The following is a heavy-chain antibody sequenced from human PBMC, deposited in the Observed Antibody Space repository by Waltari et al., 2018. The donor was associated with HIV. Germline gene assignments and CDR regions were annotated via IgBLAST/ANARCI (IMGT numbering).Heavy chain of an antibody. CDR1: GYTFNRFG. Sequence: QVQLVQSGDEVKKPGASMKVSCKASGYTFNRFGIAWVRQAPGQGLEFMGWISTYTGEAKFSQKLQGRVTMTRDTSTSTGFLELRSLRSYDTAVYYCAGVDTTSYYDFWKGTLFYYYMDVWGKGTTVTVSS. CDR2: ISTYTGEA. D-gene: IGHD3-3*01. CDR3: AGVDTTSYYDFWKGTLFYYYMDV. V-gene: IGHV1-18*01. J-gene: IGHJ6*03.